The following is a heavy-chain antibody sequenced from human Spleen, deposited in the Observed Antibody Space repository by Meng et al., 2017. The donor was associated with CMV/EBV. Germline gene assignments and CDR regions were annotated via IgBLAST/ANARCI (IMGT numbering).Heavy chain of an antibody. Sequence: GGSLRLSCAASGFTFSNYWMHWVRQAPGKGLEWVAVISYDGSNKYYADSVKGRFTISRDNSKNTLYLQMNSLRAEDTAVYYCARGLGINYFDYWGQGTLVTVSS. CDR2: ISYDGSNK. D-gene: IGHD7-27*01. J-gene: IGHJ4*02. CDR1: GFTFSNYW. CDR3: ARGLGINYFDY. V-gene: IGHV3-30-3*01.